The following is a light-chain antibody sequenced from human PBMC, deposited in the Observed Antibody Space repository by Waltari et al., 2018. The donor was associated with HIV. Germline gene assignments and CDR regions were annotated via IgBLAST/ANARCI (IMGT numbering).Light chain of an antibody. CDR2: WAS. Sequence: VMTQSPDFLVASLGAWATINCKSTHSVLSSSNNKTYLAWYQQKPGQPPKLRIYWASTRESGVPDRFSGSGSGTDFTLTISSLQAEDVAVYYCHQYYFTPPHTFGQGTKLEIK. J-gene: IGKJ2*01. CDR3: HQYYFTPPHT. V-gene: IGKV4-1*01. CDR1: HSVLSSSNNKTY.